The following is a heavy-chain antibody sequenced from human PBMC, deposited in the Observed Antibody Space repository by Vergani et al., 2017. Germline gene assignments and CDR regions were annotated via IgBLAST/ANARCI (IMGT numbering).Heavy chain of an antibody. V-gene: IGHV4-31*03. CDR2: ISSSGTT. D-gene: IGHD1-7*01. CDR1: GASISSGGYY. J-gene: IGHJ4*02. Sequence: QVQLQESGPGLVKPSQTLSLTCTVSGASISSGGYYWNWIRQFPGRGLEWIGYISSSGTTYYNPSLKSRISISGDTSRNQFSLNLTSVTAADTAVFYCARGRNGTPRAYFQYWGQGILVTVSA. CDR3: ARGRNGTPRAYFQY.